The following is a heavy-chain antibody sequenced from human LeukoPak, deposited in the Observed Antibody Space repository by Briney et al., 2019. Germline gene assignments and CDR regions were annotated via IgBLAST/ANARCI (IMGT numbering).Heavy chain of an antibody. Sequence: ASVKVSCKASRYTFTGYYMHWVRQAPGQGLEWMGWINPNSGGTNYAQKFQGRVTMTRDTSISTAYMELSRLRSDDTAVYYCARGGDYYDSSGYYSYWGQGTLVTVSS. D-gene: IGHD3-22*01. V-gene: IGHV1-2*02. CDR2: INPNSGGT. CDR3: ARGGDYYDSSGYYSY. CDR1: RYTFTGYY. J-gene: IGHJ4*02.